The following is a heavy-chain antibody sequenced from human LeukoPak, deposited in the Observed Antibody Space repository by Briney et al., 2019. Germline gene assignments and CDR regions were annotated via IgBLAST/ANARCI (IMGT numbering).Heavy chain of an antibody. CDR2: IYYSGST. Sequence: PSETLSLTCTVSGGSISSSGYYWGWIRQPPGKGLEWIGNIYYSGSTYYNPSLKSRVTISVDTSKNHFSLKLNSVTAADTALYYCARLGYCSSASCGPLDYWGQGTLVTVSS. V-gene: IGHV4-39*02. J-gene: IGHJ4*02. D-gene: IGHD2-2*01. CDR1: GGSISSSGYY. CDR3: ARLGYCSSASCGPLDY.